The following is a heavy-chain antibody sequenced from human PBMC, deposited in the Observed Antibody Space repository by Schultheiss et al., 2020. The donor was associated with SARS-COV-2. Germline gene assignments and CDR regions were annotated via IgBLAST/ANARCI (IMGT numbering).Heavy chain of an antibody. J-gene: IGHJ4*02. CDR2: ISANGGAT. CDR3: ARVGSN. Sequence: GGSLRLSCAASGFTFSTYGMTWVRQAPGKGLEWVSSISANGGATYYADSVKGRFTISRDNAKNSLYLQMNSLRAEDTAVYYCARVGSNWGQGTLVTVSS. D-gene: IGHD1-26*01. CDR1: GFTFSTYG. V-gene: IGHV3-23*01.